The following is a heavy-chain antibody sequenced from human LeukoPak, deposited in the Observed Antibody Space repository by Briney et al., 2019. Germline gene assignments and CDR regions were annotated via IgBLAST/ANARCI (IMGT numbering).Heavy chain of an antibody. CDR3: ARLMVRGVIPDHFDY. J-gene: IGHJ4*02. D-gene: IGHD3-10*01. CDR1: GYSFTNYW. Sequence: GESLKISCKTSGYSFTNYWIGWVRQMPGKGLEWMGIIYPSDSDTRYSPSFQGQITISADKSISTAYLQWSSLKASDTAMYYCARLMVRGVIPDHFDYWGQGTLVTVSS. V-gene: IGHV5-51*01. CDR2: IYPSDSDT.